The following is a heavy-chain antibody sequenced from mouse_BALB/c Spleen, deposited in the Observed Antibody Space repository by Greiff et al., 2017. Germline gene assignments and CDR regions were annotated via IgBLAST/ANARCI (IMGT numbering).Heavy chain of an antibody. CDR3: AREENMIRRFAY. J-gene: IGHJ3*01. CDR2: ISYSGST. D-gene: IGHD2-4*01. V-gene: IGHV3-2*02. Sequence: EVQLVESGPGLVKPSQSLSLTCTVTGYSITSDYAWNWIRQFPGNKLEWMGYISYSGSTSYNPSLKSRISITRDTSKNQFFLQLNSVTTEDTATYYCAREENMIRRFAYWGQGTLVTVSA. CDR1: GYSITSDYA.